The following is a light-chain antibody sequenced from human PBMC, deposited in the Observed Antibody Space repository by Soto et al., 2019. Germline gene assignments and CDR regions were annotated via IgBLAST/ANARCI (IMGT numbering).Light chain of an antibody. J-gene: IGKJ5*01. CDR3: QQYNNWPPSIT. Sequence: EIVMTQSPATLSVSPGERATLSCRASQSVSSNLAWYQQKPGQAPRLLIYGASTRATGIPARFSGSGSGTEFTLTISSLQSEDFAVYYCQQYNNWPPSITFGQGTGLEIK. CDR1: QSVSSN. CDR2: GAS. V-gene: IGKV3-15*01.